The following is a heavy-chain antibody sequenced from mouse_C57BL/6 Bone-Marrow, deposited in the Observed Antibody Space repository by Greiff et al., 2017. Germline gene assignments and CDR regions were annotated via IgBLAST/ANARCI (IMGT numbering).Heavy chain of an antibody. J-gene: IGHJ2*01. D-gene: IGHD2-1*01. Sequence: EVQLQQSGAELVRPGASGKLSCTASGTNIKDAYMNWVKRRPEQGLDWIGWIVPENVDPESASKFQGKATIPADTSSNTAYLQISRLTSEDAAVYYCTTLLHQGCFDYWGQGTTLTVSA. V-gene: IGHV14-4*01. CDR3: TTLLHQGCFDY. CDR2: IVPENVDP. CDR1: GTNIKDAY.